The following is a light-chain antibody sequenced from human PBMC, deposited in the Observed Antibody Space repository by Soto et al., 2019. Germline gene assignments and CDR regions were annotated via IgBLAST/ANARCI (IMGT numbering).Light chain of an antibody. J-gene: IGKJ1*01. V-gene: IGKV3-15*01. Sequence: EVLMTQSPSTLSVSPGERATLSCGASESVSRNLAWYQQKPGQAPRLLIYDASTRATGIPARFSGSGSGTEFTLTISSLQYEDFAAYYCQQYNNLHPWTFGQGTKVDIK. CDR2: DAS. CDR1: ESVSRN. CDR3: QQYNNLHPWT.